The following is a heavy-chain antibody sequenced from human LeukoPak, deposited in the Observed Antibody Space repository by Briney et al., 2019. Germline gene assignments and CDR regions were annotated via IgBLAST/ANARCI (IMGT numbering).Heavy chain of an antibody. CDR2: MYPNSGNT. CDR1: GYTFTSYD. D-gene: IGHD6-13*01. J-gene: IGHJ4*02. V-gene: IGHV1-8*01. CDR3: ATDLGGIAAAGARY. Sequence: ASVKVSCKASGYTFTSYDINWVRQATGQGLEWMGWMYPNSGNTGYAQKFQGSVTMTEDTSTDTAYMELSSLRSEDTAVYYCATDLGGIAAAGARYWGQGTLVTVSS.